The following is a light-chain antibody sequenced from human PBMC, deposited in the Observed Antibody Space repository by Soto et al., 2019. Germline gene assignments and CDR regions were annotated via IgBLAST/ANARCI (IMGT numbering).Light chain of an antibody. J-gene: IGKJ1*01. CDR3: QQYSTYPWT. Sequence: DIGVTQSAASLSASFGDRVTITCGASQSISRWLAWYQEKTWKAPKVLIYDASNLESGVPSRFSGSGSGTEFNLTISRLQTDDFATYYCQQYSTYPWTIGQGTKVDIK. CDR1: QSISRW. CDR2: DAS. V-gene: IGKV1-5*01.